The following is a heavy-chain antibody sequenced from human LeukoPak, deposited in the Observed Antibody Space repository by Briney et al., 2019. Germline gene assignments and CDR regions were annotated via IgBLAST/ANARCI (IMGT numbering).Heavy chain of an antibody. CDR3: ASGGSYYYYGMDV. CDR1: GGSISSYY. V-gene: IGHV4-59*01. J-gene: IGHJ6*02. CDR2: IYYSGST. Sequence: SETLSLTCTVSGGSISSYYWSWIRQPPGKGLEWIGYIYYSGSTNYNPSPKSRVTISVDTSKNQFSLKLSSVTAADTAVYYCASGGSYYYYGMDVWGQGTTVTVSS. D-gene: IGHD3-10*01.